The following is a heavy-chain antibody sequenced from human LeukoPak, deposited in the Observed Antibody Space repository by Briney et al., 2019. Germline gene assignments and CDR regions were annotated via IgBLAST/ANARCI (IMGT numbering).Heavy chain of an antibody. D-gene: IGHD1-26*01. Sequence: GRSLRLSCAASGFTFDDYAMHWVRQAPGKGLEWVSGISWNSGSIGYADSVKGRFTISRDNAKNSLYLQMNSLRAEDMAVYYCARDYLALLGGAPYDAFDIWGQGTMVTVSS. CDR2: ISWNSGSI. V-gene: IGHV3-9*03. CDR3: ARDYLALLGGAPYDAFDI. J-gene: IGHJ3*02. CDR1: GFTFDDYA.